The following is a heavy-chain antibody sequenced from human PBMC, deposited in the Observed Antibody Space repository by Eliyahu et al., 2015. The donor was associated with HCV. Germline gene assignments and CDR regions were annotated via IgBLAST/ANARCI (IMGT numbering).Heavy chain of an antibody. Sequence: APGKGLEWVSSISSSSSYIYYADSVKGRFTISRDNAKNSLYLQMNSLRAEDTAVYYCARAYCSGGSCWKDTPTGWGQGTLVTVSS. V-gene: IGHV3-21*01. CDR3: ARAYCSGGSCWKDTPTG. D-gene: IGHD2-15*01. J-gene: IGHJ4*02. CDR2: ISSSSSYI.